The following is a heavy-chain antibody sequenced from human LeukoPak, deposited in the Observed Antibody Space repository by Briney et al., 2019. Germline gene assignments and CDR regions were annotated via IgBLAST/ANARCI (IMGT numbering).Heavy chain of an antibody. V-gene: IGHV3-21*01. CDR2: ISSSSSYI. CDR3: ARELWEYQLLYESGVFDY. Sequence: PGGSLRLSCAASGFTFSSYSMNWVRQAPGKGLEWVSSISSSSSYIYYADSVKGRFTISRDNAKNSLYLQMNSLRAEDTAVYYCARELWEYQLLYESGVFDYWGQGTLVTVSS. J-gene: IGHJ4*02. CDR1: GFTFSSYS. D-gene: IGHD2-2*02.